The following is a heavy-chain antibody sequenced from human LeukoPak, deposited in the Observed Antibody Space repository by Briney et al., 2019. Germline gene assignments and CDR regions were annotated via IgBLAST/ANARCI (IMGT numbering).Heavy chain of an antibody. Sequence: SETLSLTCAVYGGSFSGYYWSWIRQPPGKGLEWIGEINHSRSTNYNPSLKSRVTISVDTSKNQFSLKLSSVTAADTAVYYCARGPIPNNWFDPWGQGTLVTVSS. CDR2: INHSRST. D-gene: IGHD2-2*01. CDR3: ARGPIPNNWFDP. V-gene: IGHV4-34*01. CDR1: GGSFSGYY. J-gene: IGHJ5*02.